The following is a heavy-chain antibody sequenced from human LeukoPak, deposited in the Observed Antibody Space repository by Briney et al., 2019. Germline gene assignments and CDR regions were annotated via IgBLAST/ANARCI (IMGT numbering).Heavy chain of an antibody. Sequence: SETLSLTCAVSGGSIRSGDYSWSWIRQPPGKGLEWIGHISHSGSTYYNPSLKSRVTISVDRSKNQFSLKLNSVTAADTAVYYCARGLMYYDSSGYYYSIGSSNWFDPRGQGTLVTVSS. J-gene: IGHJ5*02. CDR3: ARGLMYYDSSGYYYSIGSSNWFDP. CDR1: GGSIRSGDYS. D-gene: IGHD3-22*01. V-gene: IGHV4-30-2*01. CDR2: ISHSGST.